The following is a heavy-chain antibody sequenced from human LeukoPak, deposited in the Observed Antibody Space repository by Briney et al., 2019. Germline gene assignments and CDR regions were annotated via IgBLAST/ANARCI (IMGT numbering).Heavy chain of an antibody. Sequence: GGSLRLSCAASGFTFSSYAMNWVRQAPGKGLEWVSYISTSGSPIYYADSVKGRFTISRDNAKNSLYLQMNSLRAEDTAVYYCARIYYDSSGSFFDYWGQGTLVTVSS. J-gene: IGHJ4*02. CDR3: ARIYYDSSGSFFDY. V-gene: IGHV3-48*03. CDR1: GFTFSSYA. D-gene: IGHD3-22*01. CDR2: ISTSGSPI.